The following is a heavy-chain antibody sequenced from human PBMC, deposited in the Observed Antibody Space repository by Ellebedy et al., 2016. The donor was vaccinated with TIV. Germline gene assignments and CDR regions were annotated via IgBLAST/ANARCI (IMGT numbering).Heavy chain of an antibody. CDR1: GFTFSSYD. CDR2: IGTAGDT. Sequence: GGSLRLXCAASGFTFSSYDMHWVRQATGKGLEWVSAIGTAGDTYYPGSVKGRFTISRENAKNSLYLQMNSLRAGDTAVYYCARDGYSSGWYDFGGMDVWGQGTTVTVSS. D-gene: IGHD6-19*01. J-gene: IGHJ6*02. CDR3: ARDGYSSGWYDFGGMDV. V-gene: IGHV3-13*01.